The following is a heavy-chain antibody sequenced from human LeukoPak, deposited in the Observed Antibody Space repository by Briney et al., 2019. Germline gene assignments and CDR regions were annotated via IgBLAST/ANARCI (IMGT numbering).Heavy chain of an antibody. Sequence: PSETLSLTCAVYGGSFSGYYWSWIRQPPGKGLEWIGEINHSGSTNYNPSLKSRVTISVDTSKNQFSLKLSSVTAADTAVYYCARGLPVYVEQQTRDRWFDPWGQGTLVTVSA. CDR1: GGSFSGYY. D-gene: IGHD6-13*01. J-gene: IGHJ5*02. CDR3: ARGLPVYVEQQTRDRWFDP. V-gene: IGHV4-34*01. CDR2: INHSGST.